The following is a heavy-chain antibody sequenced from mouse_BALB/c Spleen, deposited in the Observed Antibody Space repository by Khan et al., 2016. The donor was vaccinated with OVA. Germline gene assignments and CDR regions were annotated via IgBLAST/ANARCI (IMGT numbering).Heavy chain of an antibody. Sequence: VKLMESGPGLVAPSQSLSITCTVSGFSLTSYGVNWVRQPPGKGLEWLGVIWGDGSTNYHSALISRLIISKDKSKSQVFLKLNSLQTYDTATYYCAKVTPDYYSMDYWSQGSSVTVSS. V-gene: IGHV2-3*01. CDR3: AKVTPDYYSMDY. CDR1: GFSLTSYG. CDR2: IWGDGST. D-gene: IGHD2-13*01. J-gene: IGHJ4*01.